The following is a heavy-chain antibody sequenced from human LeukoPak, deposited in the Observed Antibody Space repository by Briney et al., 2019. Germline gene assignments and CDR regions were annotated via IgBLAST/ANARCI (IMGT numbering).Heavy chain of an antibody. D-gene: IGHD1-7*01. V-gene: IGHV1-18*01. CDR3: ARELDLTYYYYMDV. J-gene: IGHJ6*03. CDR2: ISAYNGNT. Sequence: ASVKVSCKASGYTFTSYGISWVRQASGQGLEWMGWISAYNGNTNYAQKLQGRVTMTTDTSTSTAYMELRSLRSDDTAVYYCARELDLTYYYYMDVWGKGTTVTVSS. CDR1: GYTFTSYG.